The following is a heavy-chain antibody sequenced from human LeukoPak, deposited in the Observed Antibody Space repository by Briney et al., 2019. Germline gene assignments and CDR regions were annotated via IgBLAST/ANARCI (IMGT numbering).Heavy chain of an antibody. J-gene: IGHJ5*02. D-gene: IGHD4-17*01. CDR3: AAHPPILRGWFDP. CDR2: IYPGDSDT. V-gene: IGHV5-51*01. CDR1: GDSFTIYW. Sequence: GESLKISCKDSGDSFTIYWIGWVRQMPGKGLEWVGIIYPGDSDTRYSPSFQGQVTISADKSISTAYLQWSSLKASDTAMYYCAAHPPILRGWFDPWGQGTLVTVSS.